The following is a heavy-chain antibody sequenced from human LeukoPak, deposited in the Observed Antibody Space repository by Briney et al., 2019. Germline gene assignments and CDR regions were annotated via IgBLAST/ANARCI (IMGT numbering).Heavy chain of an antibody. D-gene: IGHD3-3*01. Sequence: SETLSLTCAVYGGSFSGYYWSWIRQPPGKGPEWIGEINHSGSTNYNPSLKSRVTISVDTSKNQFSLKLSSVTAADTAVYYCARERRFFWSTTFDYWGQGTLVTVSS. V-gene: IGHV4-34*01. J-gene: IGHJ4*02. CDR3: ARERRFFWSTTFDY. CDR2: INHSGST. CDR1: GGSFSGYY.